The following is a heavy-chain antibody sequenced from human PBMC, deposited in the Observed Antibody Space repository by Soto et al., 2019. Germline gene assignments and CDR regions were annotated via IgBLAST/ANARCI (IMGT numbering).Heavy chain of an antibody. CDR2: INTGGGST. J-gene: IGHJ4*02. CDR1: GYTFTTYH. CDR3: ARDPGAWFYFDH. V-gene: IGHV1-46*01. D-gene: IGHD7-27*01. Sequence: QVQLVQSGAEVKKPGASVTVSCKASGYTFTTYHIHWVRQAPGQGLEWMGIINTGGGSTTYAQMFQGGVTMTRDTSASTVYVELSSLRSEDTAVYYCARDPGAWFYFDHWGQGTLVTVSS.